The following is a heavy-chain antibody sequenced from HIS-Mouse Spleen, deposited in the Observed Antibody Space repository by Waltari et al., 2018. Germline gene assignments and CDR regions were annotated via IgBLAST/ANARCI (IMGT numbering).Heavy chain of an antibody. Sequence: QLQLQESGPGLVKPSETLSLTFTVSGCSIRISSYYWGWTRQPPGKGLEWIGSIYYSGSTYYNPSLKSRVTISVDTSKNQFSLKLSSVTAADTAVYYCAREIPYSSSWYDWYFDLWGRGTLVTVSS. J-gene: IGHJ2*01. CDR3: AREIPYSSSWYDWYFDL. CDR2: IYYSGST. V-gene: IGHV4-39*07. D-gene: IGHD6-13*01. CDR1: GCSIRISSYY.